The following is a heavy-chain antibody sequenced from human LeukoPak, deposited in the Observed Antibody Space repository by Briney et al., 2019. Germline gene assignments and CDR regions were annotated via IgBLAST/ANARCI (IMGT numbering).Heavy chain of an antibody. V-gene: IGHV4-34*01. CDR1: GGSFSGYY. CDR3: ARGAERLTATPFDY. CDR2: INHSGST. D-gene: IGHD2-21*02. Sequence: SETLSLTCAVYGGSFSGYYWSWIRQPPGKGLEWIGEINHSGSTNYNPSLKSRVTISVDTSKNHFSLTLSSVTAADTALYYCARGAERLTATPFDYWGQGTLITVSS. J-gene: IGHJ4*02.